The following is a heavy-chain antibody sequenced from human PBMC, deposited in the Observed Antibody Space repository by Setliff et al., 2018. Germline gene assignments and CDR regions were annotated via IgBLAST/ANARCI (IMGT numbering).Heavy chain of an antibody. CDR3: ARWNGSGYFYY. CDR1: GGAFSNYG. J-gene: IGHJ4*02. CDR2: IIPILETT. Sequence: SVKVSCKVSGGAFSNYGLSWVRQAPGRGLLWMGRIIPILETTNYAQNFQGRVSITADESTRTAYMELSSLTFEDTAVYYCARWNGSGYFYYWGQGTWVTVSS. V-gene: IGHV1-69*11. D-gene: IGHD3-3*01.